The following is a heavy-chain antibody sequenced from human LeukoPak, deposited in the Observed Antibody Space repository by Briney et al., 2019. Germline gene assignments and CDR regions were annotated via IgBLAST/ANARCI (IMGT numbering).Heavy chain of an antibody. CDR3: TSVNYLYCSGGSCYWDY. D-gene: IGHD2-15*01. CDR1: GFTFSGSA. CDR2: IRSKANSYAT. Sequence: GGSLRLSCAASGFTFSGSAMHWVRQASGKGLEWVGRIRSKANSYATAYAASVKGRFTISRDDSKNTAYLQMNSLKTEDTAVYYCTSVNYLYCSGGSCYWDYWGQGTLVTVSS. J-gene: IGHJ4*02. V-gene: IGHV3-73*01.